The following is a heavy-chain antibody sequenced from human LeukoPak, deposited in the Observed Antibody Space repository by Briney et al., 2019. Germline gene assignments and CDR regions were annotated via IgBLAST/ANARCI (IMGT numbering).Heavy chain of an antibody. D-gene: IGHD6-13*01. V-gene: IGHV3-23*01. CDR3: AGPSSSWSHPYYYYYGMDV. CDR2: ISGSGGST. J-gene: IGHJ6*02. CDR1: GFTFSSYA. Sequence: PGGSLRLSCAASGFTFSSYAMSWVRQAPGKGLEWVSAISGSGGSTYYADSVKGRFTTSRDNSKNTLYLQMNSLRAEDTAVYYCAGPSSSWSHPYYYYYGMDVWGQGTTVTVSS.